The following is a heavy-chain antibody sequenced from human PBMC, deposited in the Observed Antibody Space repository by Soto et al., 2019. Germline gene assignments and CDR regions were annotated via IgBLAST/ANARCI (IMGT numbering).Heavy chain of an antibody. J-gene: IGHJ5*02. V-gene: IGHV3-11*01. D-gene: IGHD3-3*01. CDR2: ISSSGSTI. CDR1: GFTFSDYY. Sequence: GGSLRLSCAASGFTFSDYYMSWIRQAPGKGLEWVSYISSSGSTIYYADSVKGRFTISRDNAKNSLYLQMNSLRAEDTAVYYCARASNYDFWSDNWFDPWGQGTLVTVSS. CDR3: ARASNYDFWSDNWFDP.